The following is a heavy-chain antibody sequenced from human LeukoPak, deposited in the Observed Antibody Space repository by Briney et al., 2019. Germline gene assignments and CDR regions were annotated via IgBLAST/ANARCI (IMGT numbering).Heavy chain of an antibody. V-gene: IGHV1-18*01. D-gene: IGHD1-26*01. Sequence: ASVKVSCKTSGYIFTYYVISWVRQAPGQGLEWMGWINAYNGNTNDAQKFQGRVTMTTDTSTSTAYMELRSLRSDDTAVYYCARGEKPYDYWGQGTLVSLSS. CDR3: ARGEKPYDY. J-gene: IGHJ4*02. CDR1: GYIFTYYV. CDR2: INAYNGNT.